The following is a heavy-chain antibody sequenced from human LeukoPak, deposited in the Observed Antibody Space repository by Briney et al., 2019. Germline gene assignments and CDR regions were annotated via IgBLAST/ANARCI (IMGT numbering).Heavy chain of an antibody. CDR2: IRYDGSNK. V-gene: IGHV3-30*02. CDR3: AKGVSGFDY. J-gene: IGHJ4*02. Sequence: GGTLRLSCAASGFTFSSYGMHSVRQAPGKGLEWLAFIRYDGSNKYYADSGKCRVTISRDNSKNTLYLQMNSLRAEDTAVYSCAKGVSGFDYWGQGTLVTVSS. CDR1: GFTFSSYG.